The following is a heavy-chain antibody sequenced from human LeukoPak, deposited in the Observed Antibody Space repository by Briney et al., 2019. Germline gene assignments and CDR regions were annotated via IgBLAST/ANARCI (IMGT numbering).Heavy chain of an antibody. V-gene: IGHV3-74*01. CDR1: GFTFSSYW. J-gene: IGHJ4*02. CDR2: INSDGSST. D-gene: IGHD4-23*01. Sequence: GGSLRLSCAASGFTFSSYWMHWVRQAPGKGLVWVSRINSDGSSTSYADSVKGRFTISRDNAKNSLYLQMNSLGAEDTAVYYCARDFGRWYFDYWGQGTLVTVSS. CDR3: ARDFGRWYFDY.